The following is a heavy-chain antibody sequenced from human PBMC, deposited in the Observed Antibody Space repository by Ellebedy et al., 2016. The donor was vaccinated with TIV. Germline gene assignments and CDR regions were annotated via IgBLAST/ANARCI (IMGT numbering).Heavy chain of an antibody. CDR2: IRQEGDEI. CDR3: ARRGSYGDYAVQINNWFDR. D-gene: IGHD3-16*01. Sequence: GESLKISCAASGFNFSSYWMTWVRQAPGKGLEWVAKIRQEGDEIYYVESVKGRFTISRDNAKNSLFLQMNSLRVEDTAVYYCARRGSYGDYAVQINNWFDRWGQGTLVTVYS. J-gene: IGHJ5*02. V-gene: IGHV3-7*01. CDR1: GFNFSSYW.